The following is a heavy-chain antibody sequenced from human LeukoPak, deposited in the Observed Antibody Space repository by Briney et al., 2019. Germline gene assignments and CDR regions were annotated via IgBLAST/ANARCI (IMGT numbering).Heavy chain of an antibody. CDR1: GFTFSSYS. V-gene: IGHV3-21*01. Sequence: AGGSLRLSCAASGFTFSSYSMNWVRQAPGKGLEWVSSISSSSSYIYYADSVKGRFTIARDNAKNSLYLQMNSLRAKDTAVYYCARDASLAKAAYDYWGQGTLVTVSS. CDR3: ARDASLAKAAYDY. J-gene: IGHJ4*02. D-gene: IGHD3-16*01. CDR2: ISSSSSYI.